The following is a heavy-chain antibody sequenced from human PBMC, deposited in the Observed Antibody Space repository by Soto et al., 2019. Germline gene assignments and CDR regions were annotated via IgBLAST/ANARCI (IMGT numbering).Heavy chain of an antibody. Sequence: QVQLQESGPGLVKPSQTLSLTCTVSGGSISSGDYYWSWIRQPPGKGLEWTGYIYYSGSTYYNPSLKSRVTISVDTSKNQFSLKLSSVTAADTAVYYCARLWGDSSGYSTEGPWFDPWGQGTLVTVSS. CDR1: GGSISSGDYY. CDR3: ARLWGDSSGYSTEGPWFDP. J-gene: IGHJ5*02. V-gene: IGHV4-30-4*01. D-gene: IGHD3-22*01. CDR2: IYYSGST.